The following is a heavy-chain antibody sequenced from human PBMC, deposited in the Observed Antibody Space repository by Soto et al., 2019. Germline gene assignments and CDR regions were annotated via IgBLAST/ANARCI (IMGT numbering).Heavy chain of an antibody. CDR3: AKDRLSQFPREAFDI. Sequence: HPGGSLRLSCVASGFTFSSLAMSWVRQAPGKGLQWVSGISASGVSTYYADSVKGRFTISRDNSKNTLYLQMNSLRAEDTAIYYCAKDRLSQFPREAFDIWGQGTMVTVSS. V-gene: IGHV3-23*01. CDR1: GFTFSSLA. J-gene: IGHJ3*02. CDR2: ISASGVST.